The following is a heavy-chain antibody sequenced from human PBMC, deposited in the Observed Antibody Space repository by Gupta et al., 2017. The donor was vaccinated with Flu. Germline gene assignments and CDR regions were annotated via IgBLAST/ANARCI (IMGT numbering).Heavy chain of an antibody. J-gene: IGHJ6*03. CDR2: ISDDGNKK. CDR1: GFPFITYA. V-gene: IGHV3-30-3*01. CDR3: ATVGSPDSGSSRKAYYYYYMDV. D-gene: IGHD6-19*01. Sequence: QVQLVESGGGVVQPGRSLRHSCAASGFPFITYAMNWVRPAPGKGLEWVAFISDDGNKKNYIDSVKDRITISRDDSKITLYLQMNSLRAEDTAVYYCATVGSPDSGSSRKAYYYYYMDVWGKGTAVTVSS.